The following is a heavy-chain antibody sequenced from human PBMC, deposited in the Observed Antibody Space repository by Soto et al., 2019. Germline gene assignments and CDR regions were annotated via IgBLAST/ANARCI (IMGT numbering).Heavy chain of an antibody. CDR1: GFTFSSYS. Sequence: GGSLRLSCAASGFTFSSYSMNWVRQAPGKGLEWVSSISSSSSYIYYADSVKGRFTISRDNAKNSLYLQMNSLRAEDTAVYYCARLRRSGSYYLDYWGQGTLVTVSS. D-gene: IGHD1-26*01. CDR3: ARLRRSGSYYLDY. J-gene: IGHJ4*02. V-gene: IGHV3-21*01. CDR2: ISSSSSYI.